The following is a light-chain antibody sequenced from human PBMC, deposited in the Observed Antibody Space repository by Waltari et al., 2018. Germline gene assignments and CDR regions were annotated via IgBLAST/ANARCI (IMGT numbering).Light chain of an antibody. CDR3: SSQSSNNIVL. Sequence: QSALTQPSSVSGSPGQSVTISCTGTSSDVGSYNSVSWYQDHPGQGPKVNIYDVSDPPSGVSARFSGSKSGNTASLTISGLQAEDEADYYCSSQSSNNIVLFGGGTKVTVL. V-gene: IGLV2-14*03. J-gene: IGLJ3*02. CDR2: DVS. CDR1: SSDVGSYNS.